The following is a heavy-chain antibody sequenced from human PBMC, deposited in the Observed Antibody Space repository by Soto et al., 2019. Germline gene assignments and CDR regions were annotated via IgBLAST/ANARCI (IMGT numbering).Heavy chain of an antibody. CDR2: IIPIFGTA. V-gene: IGHV1-69*13. CDR1: GGTFSSYA. CDR3: ARFNEYCGGDCYSHY. J-gene: IGHJ4*02. Sequence: SVKVSCKASGGTFSSYAISWVRQAPGQGLEWMGGIIPIFGTANYAQKFQGRVTITADESTSTAYMELSSLRSEDTAVYYCARFNEYCGGDCYSHYWGQGTMVTVYS. D-gene: IGHD2-21*02.